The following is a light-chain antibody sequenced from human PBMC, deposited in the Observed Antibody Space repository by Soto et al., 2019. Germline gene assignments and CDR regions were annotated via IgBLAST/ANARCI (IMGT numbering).Light chain of an antibody. CDR3: QQYNSYSGT. Sequence: DIQMTQSPSAMSASVGDRVIITCRSSQPISNYLAWFQQKPGQAPKRLIYAASTLQSGVPSRFSGSGSGTEFTLTISSLQPDDFATYYCQQYNSYSGTFGQGTKVDIK. CDR1: QPISNY. CDR2: AAS. J-gene: IGKJ1*01. V-gene: IGKV1-17*03.